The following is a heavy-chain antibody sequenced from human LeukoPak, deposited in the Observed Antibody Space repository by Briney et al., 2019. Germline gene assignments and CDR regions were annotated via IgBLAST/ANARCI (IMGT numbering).Heavy chain of an antibody. Sequence: SEILSLTCAVYGGSFSGHYWTWIRQPPGKGLEWIGEINHSGRTNYNPSLKSRVTISVDTSKNQFSLKVRSVPAADTAVYYCARVKDPGGYYYYYYMDIWGKGNTVTVSS. CDR1: GGSFSGHY. CDR2: INHSGRT. J-gene: IGHJ6*03. CDR3: ARVKDPGGYYYYYYMDI. D-gene: IGHD3-16*01. V-gene: IGHV4-34*01.